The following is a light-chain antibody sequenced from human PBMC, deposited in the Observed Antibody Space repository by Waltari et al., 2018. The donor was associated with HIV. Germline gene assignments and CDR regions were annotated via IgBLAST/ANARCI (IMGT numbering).Light chain of an antibody. CDR3: CSYAGSYTVI. Sequence: QSALTQPRSVSGSPGPSVTIPRTGTSSDVGGYNSVSWYQQHPGKAPKRMIYDVSKRPSGVPDRFSGSKSGNTASLTISGLQAEDEADYYCCSYAGSYTVIFGGGTKVTVL. CDR1: SSDVGGYNS. J-gene: IGLJ2*01. V-gene: IGLV2-11*01. CDR2: DVS.